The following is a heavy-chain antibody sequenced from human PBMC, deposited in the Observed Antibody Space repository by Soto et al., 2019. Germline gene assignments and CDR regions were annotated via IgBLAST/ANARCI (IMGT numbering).Heavy chain of an antibody. CDR3: AILQAADGDNDHTFDY. J-gene: IGHJ4*02. CDR1: GYSFTSYW. V-gene: IGHV5-51*01. Sequence: GESLKISCKGSGYSFTSYWIGWVRQMPGKGLEWMGIIYPGDSDTRYSPSFQGQVTISADKSISTAYLQWSSLKASDTAMYYCAILQAADGDNDHTFDYWGQGTLVTVS. CDR2: IYPGDSDT. D-gene: IGHD6-13*01.